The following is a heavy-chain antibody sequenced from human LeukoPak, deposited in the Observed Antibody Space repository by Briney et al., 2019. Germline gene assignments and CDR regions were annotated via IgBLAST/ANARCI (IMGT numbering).Heavy chain of an antibody. CDR3: ARTRGLGVSSHFDY. CDR1: GGTFSSYA. CDR2: IIPIFGTA. Sequence: SVKVSCKASGGTFSSYAISWVRQAPGQGLEWMGGIIPIFGTANYAQKFQGRVTITADESTSTAYMELSSLRSEDTAVYYCARTRGLGVSSHFDYWGQGTLVTVSS. J-gene: IGHJ4*02. D-gene: IGHD2-8*01. V-gene: IGHV1-69*01.